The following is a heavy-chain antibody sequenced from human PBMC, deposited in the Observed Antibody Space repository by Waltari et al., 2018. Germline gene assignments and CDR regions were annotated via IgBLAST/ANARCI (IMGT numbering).Heavy chain of an antibody. CDR1: GGSISSGSYY. J-gene: IGHJ5*02. D-gene: IGHD3-3*01. CDR2: ISYSGTT. CDR3: ARYYGNGEGWLDP. V-gene: IGHV4-39*07. Sequence: QLQLQESGPGLVKPSETLSLTCTVSGGSISSGSYYWGWIRQPPGKGLESIGYISYSGTTYYNLSLKSRVTMSVDTFRDQYSLSLRSVAAADTAVYYCARYYGNGEGWLDPWGQGTLVTVSS.